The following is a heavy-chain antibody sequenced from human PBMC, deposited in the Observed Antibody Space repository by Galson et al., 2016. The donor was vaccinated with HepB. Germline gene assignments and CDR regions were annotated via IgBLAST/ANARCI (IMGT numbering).Heavy chain of an antibody. Sequence: SLRLSCAGSGFTFRNYGMHWVRQAPGKGLEWVAVISYDESIKYYADPGKGRFTISRDNSKNTLYLQMSSLRAEDTAVYYCATNGDGYNYFLYWGQGTPVTVSS. V-gene: IGHV3-30*03. J-gene: IGHJ4*02. CDR3: ATNGDGYNYFLY. D-gene: IGHD5-24*01. CDR2: ISYDESIK. CDR1: GFTFRNYG.